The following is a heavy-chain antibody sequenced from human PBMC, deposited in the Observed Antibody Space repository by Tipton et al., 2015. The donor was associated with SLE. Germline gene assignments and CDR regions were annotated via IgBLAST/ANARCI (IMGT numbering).Heavy chain of an antibody. V-gene: IGHV3-21*01. CDR1: GFTFSSYS. CDR2: ISSSSSYI. CDR3: ARGSEGSSSWYGEDY. J-gene: IGHJ4*02. D-gene: IGHD6-13*01. Sequence: SLRLSCAASGFTFSSYSMNWVRQAPGKGLEWVSSISSSSSYIYYADSVKGRFTISRYNAKNSLYLQMNSLRAEDTAVYYCARGSEGSSSWYGEDYWGQGTLVTVSS.